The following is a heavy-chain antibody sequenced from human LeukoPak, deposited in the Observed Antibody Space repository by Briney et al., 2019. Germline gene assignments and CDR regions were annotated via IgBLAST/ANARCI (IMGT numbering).Heavy chain of an antibody. D-gene: IGHD5-12*01. CDR1: TFALGSYW. Sequence: PGGSLRLSCTSSTFALGSYWMHWVRQVPGGGLVWVARMSSDGADTNYADSVKGRFTISRDNAKNSLYLQMNSLRVEDTAVYYCARGGAGYFFDFWGQGTLVTVSS. CDR2: MSSDGADT. CDR3: ARGGAGYFFDF. V-gene: IGHV3-74*01. J-gene: IGHJ4*02.